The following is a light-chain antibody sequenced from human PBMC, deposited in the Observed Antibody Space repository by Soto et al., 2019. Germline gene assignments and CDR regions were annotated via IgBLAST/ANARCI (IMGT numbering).Light chain of an antibody. CDR2: GAS. CDR3: QQYGSSVLT. J-gene: IGKJ4*01. Sequence: EIVLTQSPDTLSLSPGERATLSCRASQSVSSIYLAWYQQTPGQAPRLLIYGASTRATGIPDRFSGSGSGTDFTLTISRLEPEDFAVYYCQQYGSSVLTFGGGTKVEIK. V-gene: IGKV3-20*01. CDR1: QSVSSIY.